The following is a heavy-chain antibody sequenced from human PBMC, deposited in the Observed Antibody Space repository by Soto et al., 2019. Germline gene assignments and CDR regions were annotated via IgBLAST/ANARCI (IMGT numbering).Heavy chain of an antibody. CDR2: IWYDGSNE. Sequence: QVQLVESGGGVVQPGRSLRLSCAASGFTFSSYGMHWVRQAPGKGLEWVAVIWYDGSNENYADSVKGRFTISRDNSKNTLYLQMNSLRAEDTALYYCARDRRGSGWYDYFAYWGQGTLVTGSS. V-gene: IGHV3-33*01. J-gene: IGHJ4*02. CDR1: GFTFSSYG. D-gene: IGHD6-19*01. CDR3: ARDRRGSGWYDYFAY.